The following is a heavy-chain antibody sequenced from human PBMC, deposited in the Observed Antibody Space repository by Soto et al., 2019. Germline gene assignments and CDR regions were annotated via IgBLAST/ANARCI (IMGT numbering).Heavy chain of an antibody. Sequence: PGESLKISCKGSGYSFTTYWLAWVRQMPGKGLEYMGIIYPGDSDTRYSPSFQGQVTISADKSISTAYLQWTSLKASDTAIYYCARPRAYTHRLEDPFDIWGQGTMVTVSS. D-gene: IGHD3-3*01. CDR3: ARPRAYTHRLEDPFDI. J-gene: IGHJ3*02. V-gene: IGHV5-51*01. CDR2: IYPGDSDT. CDR1: GYSFTTYW.